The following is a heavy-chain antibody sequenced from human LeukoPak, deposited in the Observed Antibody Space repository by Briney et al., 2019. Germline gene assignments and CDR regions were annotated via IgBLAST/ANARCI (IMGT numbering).Heavy chain of an antibody. CDR1: GFTFSSYE. CDR3: AELGITMIGGV. J-gene: IGHJ6*04. V-gene: IGHV3-48*03. CDR2: ISSGGSTI. Sequence: GGSLRLSCAASGFTFSSYEMNWARQAPGKGLEWVSYISSGGSTIYYADSVKGRFTISRDNAKNSLYLQMNSQRAEDTAVYYCAELGITMIGGVWGKGTTVTISS. D-gene: IGHD3-10*02.